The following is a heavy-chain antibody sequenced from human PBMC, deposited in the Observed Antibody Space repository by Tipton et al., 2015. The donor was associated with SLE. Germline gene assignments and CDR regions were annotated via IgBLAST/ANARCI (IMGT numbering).Heavy chain of an antibody. CDR3: ARHILTPIYYYGMDV. CDR1: GGSFSGYY. CDR2: INHSGST. J-gene: IGHJ6*02. Sequence: TLSLTCAVYGGSFSGYYWSWIRQPPGKGLEWIGEINHSGSTNYNPSLKSRVTISVDTSKNQFSLKLSSVTAADTAVYYCARHILTPIYYYGMDVWGQGTTVTVSS. D-gene: IGHD3-9*01. V-gene: IGHV4-34*01.